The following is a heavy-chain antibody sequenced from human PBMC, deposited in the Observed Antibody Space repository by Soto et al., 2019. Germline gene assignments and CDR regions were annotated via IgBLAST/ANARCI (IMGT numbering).Heavy chain of an antibody. CDR3: AKDATRTDGWYYFDY. D-gene: IGHD6-19*01. CDR2: IDYTGGTT. CDR1: GFKFSILA. J-gene: IGHJ4*02. V-gene: IGHV3-23*01. Sequence: PGGSLRLSCAASGFKFSILAMGWVRQAPGKGLEWVSVIDYTGGTTYYTDSVKGRFFISRDNSKKMLYLQMNSLRAEDTAVYYCAKDATRTDGWYYFDYWGRGALVTVSS.